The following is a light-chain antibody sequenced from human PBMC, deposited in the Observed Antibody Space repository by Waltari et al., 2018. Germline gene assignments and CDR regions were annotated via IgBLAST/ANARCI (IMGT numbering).Light chain of an antibody. J-gene: IGKJ4*01. Sequence: EIVLTQSPGTLSLSPGERATLSCRASQSVSSNYLAWYQQKPGQAPRLLIYGALSRATGTPDRFSGSGSGTDFTLTISRLEPEDFAVYYCQQYGSSPHTFGGGTKVEIK. CDR1: QSVSSNY. V-gene: IGKV3-20*01. CDR3: QQYGSSPHT. CDR2: GAL.